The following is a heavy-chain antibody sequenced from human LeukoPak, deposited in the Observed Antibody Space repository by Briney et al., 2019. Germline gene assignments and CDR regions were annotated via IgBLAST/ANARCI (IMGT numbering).Heavy chain of an antibody. CDR3: AKLMSRGVWFFDL. CDR2: ISGSGGLT. V-gene: IGHV3-23*01. Sequence: GGSLRLSCAASGFTFSSYGMSWVRQAPGKGLEWVSSISGSGGLTYYADSVKGRFTFSRDNSKNTLYLQMTSLRAEDTAVYYCAKLMSRGVWFFDLWGRGTLVTVSS. CDR1: GFTFSSYG. J-gene: IGHJ2*01. D-gene: IGHD2-8*01.